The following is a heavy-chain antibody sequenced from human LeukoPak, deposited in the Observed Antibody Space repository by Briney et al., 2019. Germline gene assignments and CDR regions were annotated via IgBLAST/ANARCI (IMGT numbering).Heavy chain of an antibody. J-gene: IGHJ4*02. CDR2: INTDGSST. V-gene: IGHV3-74*01. CDR1: GFTFSSFW. D-gene: IGHD2-2*02. CDR3: AKAGCGNPTCYKNY. Sequence: QPGGSLRLSCAASGFTFSSFWMHWVRQAPGKGLQWVSRINTDGSSTGHADSVKGRLTISRDNSKSTLSLQMNSLRVDDTALYHCAKAGCGNPTCYKNYWGQGTLVTVS.